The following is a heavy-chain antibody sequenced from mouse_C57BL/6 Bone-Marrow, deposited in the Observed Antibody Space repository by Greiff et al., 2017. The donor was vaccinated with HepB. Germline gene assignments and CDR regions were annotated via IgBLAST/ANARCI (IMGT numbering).Heavy chain of an antibody. CDR2: IYPGNSDT. D-gene: IGHD1-1*01. J-gene: IGHJ4*01. V-gene: IGHV1-5*01. CDR3: TRRDSSYYYAMDY. Sequence: VQLQQSGAELAKPGASVKMSCKTSGYTFTSYWMHWVKQRPGQGLEWIGAIYPGNSDTSYNQKFKGKAKLTAVTSASTAYMELSSLTNEDSAVYYCTRRDSSYYYAMDYWGQGTSVTVSS. CDR1: GYTFTSYW.